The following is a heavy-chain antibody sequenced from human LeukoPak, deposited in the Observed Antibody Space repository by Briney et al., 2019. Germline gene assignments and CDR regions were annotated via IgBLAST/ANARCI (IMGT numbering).Heavy chain of an antibody. Sequence: GGSLRLSCAASGFTFSSYEMKWVRQAPGKGLERVSYISSSGSAIYYADSVKGRFTISRDNAKNSLYLQMNSLRAEDTAVYYCARLLTGVPDYWGQGTLVTVSS. CDR3: ARLLTGVPDY. D-gene: IGHD1-14*01. V-gene: IGHV3-48*03. J-gene: IGHJ4*02. CDR1: GFTFSSYE. CDR2: ISSSGSAI.